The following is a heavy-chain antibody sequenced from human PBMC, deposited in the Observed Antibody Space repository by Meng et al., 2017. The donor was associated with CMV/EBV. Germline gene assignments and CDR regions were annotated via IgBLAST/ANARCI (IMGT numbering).Heavy chain of an antibody. V-gene: IGHV3-11*01. CDR2: ISSSGSTI. CDR3: ARDCPTRKSNPNIVVVPGGVDY. Sequence: GESLKISCAASGFTFSDYYMSWIRQAPGKGLEWVSYISSSGSTIYYADSVKGRFTISRDNAKNSLYLQMNSLRAEDTAVYYCARDCPTRKSNPNIVVVPGGVDYWGQGTLVTVSS. J-gene: IGHJ4*02. D-gene: IGHD2-2*01. CDR1: GFTFSDYY.